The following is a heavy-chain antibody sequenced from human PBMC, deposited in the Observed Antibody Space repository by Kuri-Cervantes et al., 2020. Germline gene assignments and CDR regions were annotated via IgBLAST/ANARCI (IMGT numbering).Heavy chain of an antibody. Sequence: ASVKVSCKASGYTFTGYYMHWVRQAPGQGLEWMGWINPNSGGTNYAQKFQGRVTMTRDTSIGTAYMELSRLRSDDTAVYYCASGWSGSGSYYPSPIGMDVWGQGTTVTVSS. CDR1: GYTFTGYY. V-gene: IGHV1-2*02. CDR3: ASGWSGSGSYYPSPIGMDV. J-gene: IGHJ6*02. CDR2: INPNSGGT. D-gene: IGHD3-10*01.